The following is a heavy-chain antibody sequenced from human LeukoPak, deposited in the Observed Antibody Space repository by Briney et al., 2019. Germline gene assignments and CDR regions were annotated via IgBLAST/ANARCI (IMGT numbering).Heavy chain of an antibody. CDR2: IRASGDFP. CDR1: GFTFSSYA. V-gene: IGHV3-23*01. J-gene: IGHJ4*02. D-gene: IGHD1-26*01. CDR3: AKSPKVGPTGVFDE. Sequence: PGGSLRLSCAASGFTFSSYAMSWGRQAPGKGLEWVSAIRASGDFPYYADSVKGRSTISRDCFRNPLYMQMNSLSAEETAVYYCAKSPKVGPTGVFDEWGQGTLVAVAS.